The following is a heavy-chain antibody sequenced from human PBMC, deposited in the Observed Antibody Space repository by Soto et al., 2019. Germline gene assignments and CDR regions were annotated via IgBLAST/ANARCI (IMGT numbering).Heavy chain of an antibody. J-gene: IGHJ6*02. V-gene: IGHV4-34*01. Sequence: PSETLSLTCFVYGGSFSGYYWSWIRQPPGKGLEWIGEINHSGSTNYNPSLKSRVTISVDTSKNQFSLKLSSVTAADTAVYYCARGRDSSLYFYGMDVWGQGTMVTVSS. CDR1: GGSFSGYY. CDR2: INHSGST. CDR3: ARGRDSSLYFYGMDV. D-gene: IGHD2-15*01.